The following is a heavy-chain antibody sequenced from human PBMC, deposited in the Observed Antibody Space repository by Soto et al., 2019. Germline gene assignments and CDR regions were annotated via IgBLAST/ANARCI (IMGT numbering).Heavy chain of an antibody. J-gene: IGHJ1*01. D-gene: IGHD5-12*01. CDR3: ASRWLQDAEYFQH. Sequence: SATLSLTCTVSGGSINSGGYYWNWIRQQPGKGLEWIGHIYDSGSTYYNPSLKSRVTISVDTSKNQFSLKLSSVTAADTAVYYCASRWLQDAEYFQHWGQGTLVTVSS. CDR2: IYDSGST. CDR1: GGSINSGGYY. V-gene: IGHV4-31*03.